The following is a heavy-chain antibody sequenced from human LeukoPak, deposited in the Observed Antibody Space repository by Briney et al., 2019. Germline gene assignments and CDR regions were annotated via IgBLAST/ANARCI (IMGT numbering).Heavy chain of an antibody. CDR1: ARSISSGGYS. CDR3: ARARTIAVAGDYFDY. CDR2: IYYSGST. J-gene: IGHJ4*02. Sequence: PSDTLSLTCALSARSISSGGYSWSSIRQPPGKGLEWIGYIYYSGSTYYNPSLKSRVTISVDTSKNQFSLKLSSVTAADTAVYYCARARTIAVAGDYFDYWGQGTLVTVSS. D-gene: IGHD6-19*01. V-gene: IGHV4-30-4*07.